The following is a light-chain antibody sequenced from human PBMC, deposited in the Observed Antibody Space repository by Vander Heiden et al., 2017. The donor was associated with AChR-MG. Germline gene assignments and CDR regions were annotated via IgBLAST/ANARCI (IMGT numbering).Light chain of an antibody. CDR1: QSVSSY. V-gene: IGKV3-20*01. J-gene: IGKJ2*01. CDR3: QQDGSSYT. Sequence: EIVLTQSPGTLSLSPGERATLSCRASQSVSSYLAWYQQKPGQAPRLLIYGASSRATGIPDRFSGSGSGTDFTLTISRLEPEDFAVYYWQQDGSSYTFGQGTKLEIK. CDR2: GAS.